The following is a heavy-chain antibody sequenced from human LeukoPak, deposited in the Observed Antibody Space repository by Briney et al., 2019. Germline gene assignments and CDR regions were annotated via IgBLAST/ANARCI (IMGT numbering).Heavy chain of an antibody. J-gene: IGHJ4*02. CDR2: ISYSGNT. V-gene: IGHV4-34*01. CDR1: GGSFSGYY. D-gene: IGHD3-10*01. Sequence: SETLSLTCAVYGGSFSGYYWSWIRQPPGKGLEWIGTISYSGNTDYNPSLRSRVTISVDTSNNQFSLKLSSVTAADTAVYYCARQIYGSGKADYWGQGTLVTVSS. CDR3: ARQIYGSGKADY.